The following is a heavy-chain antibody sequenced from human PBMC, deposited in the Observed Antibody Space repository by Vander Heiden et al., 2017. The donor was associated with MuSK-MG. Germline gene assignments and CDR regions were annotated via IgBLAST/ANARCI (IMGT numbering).Heavy chain of an antibody. V-gene: IGHV4-4*07. Sequence: QVQLQESGPGLVKPSETLSLTCTVSGGSLSSYSWSWIRQPAGKGLEWIGRIYTSGSTNYNPSLKSRVTMSVDTSKNQFSLKLSSVTAADTAVYYCARDFLDSSGYFIFNWFDPWGQGTLVTVSS. CDR1: GGSLSSYS. J-gene: IGHJ5*02. D-gene: IGHD3-22*01. CDR3: ARDFLDSSGYFIFNWFDP. CDR2: IYTSGST.